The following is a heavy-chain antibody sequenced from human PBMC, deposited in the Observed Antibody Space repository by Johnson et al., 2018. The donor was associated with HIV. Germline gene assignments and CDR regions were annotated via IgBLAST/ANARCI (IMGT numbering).Heavy chain of an antibody. CDR2: IYSGGST. V-gene: IGHV3-53*01. CDR1: GFTVSNNY. D-gene: IGHD1-14*01. J-gene: IGHJ3*02. CDR3: ARDGMAATKANI. Sequence: VQLVESGGGLIQPGGSLRLSCAASGFTVSNNYMSWVRQAPGRGLAWVSVIYSGGSTYYADSVKGRFTISRDNSKNTLYLQMNSLRAEDTAVYYCARDGMAATKANIWGQGTMVTVSS.